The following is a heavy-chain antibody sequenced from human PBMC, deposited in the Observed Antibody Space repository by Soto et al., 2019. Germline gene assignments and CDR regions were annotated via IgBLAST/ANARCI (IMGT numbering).Heavy chain of an antibody. D-gene: IGHD3-9*01. CDR2: IYPGDSDT. Sequence: GESLKISCKGSGYTFATHWIAWVRQMPGKGLEWMWIIYPGDSDTRYSPSFQGQVTISADKSFSTAYLQWSSLKASDTAIYFCGTLDMTGLDNLGPGPPDTASS. J-gene: IGHJ4*02. CDR1: GYTFATHW. CDR3: GTLDMTGLDN. V-gene: IGHV5-51*01.